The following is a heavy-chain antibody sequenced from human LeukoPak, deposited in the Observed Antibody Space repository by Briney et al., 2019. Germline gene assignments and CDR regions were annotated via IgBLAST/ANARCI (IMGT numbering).Heavy chain of an antibody. CDR3: ASQPITIFGVVMPDY. D-gene: IGHD3-3*01. J-gene: IGHJ4*02. CDR1: GGSFSGYY. V-gene: IGHV4-34*01. Sequence: SETLSLTCAVYGGSFSGYYWSWIRQPPGKGLEWIGEINHSGSTNYNPSLKSRVTISVDTSKNQFSLKLSSATAADTAVYYCASQPITIFGVVMPDYWGQGTLVTVSS. CDR2: INHSGST.